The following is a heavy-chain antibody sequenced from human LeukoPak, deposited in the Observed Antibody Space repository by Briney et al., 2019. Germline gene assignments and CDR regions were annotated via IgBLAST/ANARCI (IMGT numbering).Heavy chain of an antibody. D-gene: IGHD5-18*01. V-gene: IGHV3-30*18. CDR1: GFTFSSRA. Sequence: PGGSLRLSCAASGFTFSSRAMHWVRQSPGKGLEWVAIISYDGSDKHYADSVKGRFTISRDNSKNTLDLQMNSLRAEDTAVYYCAKDQGIQLGIDYWGQGSLVTVSS. J-gene: IGHJ4*02. CDR2: ISYDGSDK. CDR3: AKDQGIQLGIDY.